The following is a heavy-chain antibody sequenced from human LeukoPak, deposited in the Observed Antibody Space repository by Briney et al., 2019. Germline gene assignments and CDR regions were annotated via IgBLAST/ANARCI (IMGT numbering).Heavy chain of an antibody. V-gene: IGHV4-30-4*01. J-gene: IGHJ5*02. CDR2: IYYSGST. D-gene: IGHD3-22*01. CDR3: ASAYDRSGYLTGFDP. Sequence: SETLSLTCTVSGGSISSGDYYWSWIRQPPEKGLEWIGYIYYSGSTYYNPSLKSRVTILVDMSKNQFSLKLSSVTAADTAMYYCASAYDRSGYLTGFDPWGQGTLVTVSS. CDR1: GGSISSGDYY.